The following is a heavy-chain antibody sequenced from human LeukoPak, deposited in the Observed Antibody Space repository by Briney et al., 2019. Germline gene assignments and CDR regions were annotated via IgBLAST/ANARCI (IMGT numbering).Heavy chain of an antibody. V-gene: IGHV4-34*01. J-gene: IGHJ4*02. CDR3: ARSGYYLNF. Sequence: PSETLSLTCTVSGGSISSYYWTWIRQPPGKGLEWIGEIKYSGNTNYNPSLKSRVTISVDTSKNQFSLELRSVTVADTAVYYCARSGYYLNFWSQGTLVTVSS. CDR2: IKYSGNT. CDR1: GGSISSYY. D-gene: IGHD3-10*01.